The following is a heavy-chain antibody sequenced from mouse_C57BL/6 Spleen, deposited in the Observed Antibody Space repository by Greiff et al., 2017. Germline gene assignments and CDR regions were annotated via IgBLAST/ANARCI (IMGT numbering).Heavy chain of an antibody. CDR2: IYPGDGDT. CDR1: GYAFSSSW. V-gene: IGHV1-82*01. Sequence: QVQLQQSGPELVKPGASVKISCKASGYAFSSSWMNWVKQRPGKGLEWIGRIYPGDGDTNYNGKFKGTATLTADKSSSTAYMQLSSLTSEDSAVFFCATDPRVEFAYWGQGTLVTVSA. CDR3: ATDPRVEFAY. J-gene: IGHJ3*01.